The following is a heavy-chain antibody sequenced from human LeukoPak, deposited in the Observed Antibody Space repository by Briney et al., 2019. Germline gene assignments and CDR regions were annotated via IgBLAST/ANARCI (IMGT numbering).Heavy chain of an antibody. Sequence: SQTLSLTCTFSSGSISSGSYYWSWIRQPAGRGLEWIGRIYTSGSTNYNPSLKSRVTISVDTSKNQFSPKLSSVTAADTAVYYCARTVRDYNNYIYYYYMDVWGKGTTVTVSS. CDR3: ARTVRDYNNYIYYYYMDV. CDR2: IYTSGST. D-gene: IGHD4-11*01. CDR1: SGSISSGSYY. V-gene: IGHV4-61*02. J-gene: IGHJ6*03.